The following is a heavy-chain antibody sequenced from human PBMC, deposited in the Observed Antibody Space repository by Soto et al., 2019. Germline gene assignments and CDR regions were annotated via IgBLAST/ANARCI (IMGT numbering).Heavy chain of an antibody. D-gene: IGHD3-10*02. V-gene: IGHV4-59*01. CDR3: AREERYYVGGMDV. CDR2: IYYSGST. Sequence: KPSETLSLTCTVSGGSISSYYGSWIRQPPGKGLEWIGYIYYSGSTNYNPSLKSRVTISVDTSKNQFSLKLSSVTAADTAVYYCAREERYYVGGMDVWGKGTTVTVSS. J-gene: IGHJ6*04. CDR1: GGSISSYY.